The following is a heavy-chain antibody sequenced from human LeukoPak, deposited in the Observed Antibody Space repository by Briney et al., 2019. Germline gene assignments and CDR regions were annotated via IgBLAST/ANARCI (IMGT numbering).Heavy chain of an antibody. Sequence: GGSLRLSCAASGFTFRSNWMNWVRQAPGKGLEWVAHVQPDGSAKIYADSVKGRFTISRDNAKDSVYLQMNSLRVEDTAVYYCARNFFGWSTLGHWGRGPRVTVSS. V-gene: IGHV3-7*01. J-gene: IGHJ1*01. CDR2: VQPDGSAK. CDR1: GFTFRSNW. CDR3: ARNFFGWSTLGH. D-gene: IGHD6-19*01.